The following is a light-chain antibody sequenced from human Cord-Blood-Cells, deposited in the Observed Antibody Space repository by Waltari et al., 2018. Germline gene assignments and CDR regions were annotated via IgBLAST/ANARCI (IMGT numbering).Light chain of an antibody. CDR3: QQYGSSRFT. V-gene: IGKV3-20*01. CDR2: GAS. Sequence: EIVLTQSPGALSLSPAETATLSCRASQSVSSSYLAWYQQKPGQAPRLLIYGASSRATGIPDRFSGSGSGTDFTLTISRLEPEDFAVYYCQQYGSSRFTFGPGTKVDIK. J-gene: IGKJ3*01. CDR1: QSVSSSY.